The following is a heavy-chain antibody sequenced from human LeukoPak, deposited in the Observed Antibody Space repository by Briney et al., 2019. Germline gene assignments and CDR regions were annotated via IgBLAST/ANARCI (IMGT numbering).Heavy chain of an antibody. D-gene: IGHD3-10*01. CDR1: RGSLSSGSYG. V-gene: IGHV4-61*02. CDR2: IYTSGST. J-gene: IGHJ5*02. CDR3: ARVRGVWFVP. Sequence: SQTLSLTCTLSRGSLSSGSYGWGWLPQPAGRGREGFGRIYTSGSTNYNPSLKSRVTISVDTSKNQFSLKLSSVTAADTAVYYCARVRGVWFVPWGQGTLVTVSS.